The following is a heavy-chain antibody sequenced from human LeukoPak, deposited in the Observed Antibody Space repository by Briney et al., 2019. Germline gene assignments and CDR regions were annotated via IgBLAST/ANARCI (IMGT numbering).Heavy chain of an antibody. CDR3: ARYSTISDAFDI. CDR1: GFTFSSYE. CDR2: ISSSGSTI. V-gene: IGHV3-48*03. Sequence: GGSLRLSCAASGFTFSSYEMNWVRQAPGKGLEWVSYISSSGSTIYYADSVKGRFTISRGNAKNSLYLQMNSLRAEDTAVYYCARYSTISDAFDIWGQGTMVTVSS. J-gene: IGHJ3*02. D-gene: IGHD3-9*01.